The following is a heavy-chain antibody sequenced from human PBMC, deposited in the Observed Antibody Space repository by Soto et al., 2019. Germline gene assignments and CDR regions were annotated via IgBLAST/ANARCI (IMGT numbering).Heavy chain of an antibody. D-gene: IGHD3-9*01. J-gene: IGHJ5*02. CDR1: GGSISSGGYY. Sequence: QVQLQESGPGLVKPSQTLSLTCTVSGGSISSGGYYWSWIRQHPGKGLEWIGYLYYSGSTYYNPSLKGRVTISVDTSKNQFSLKLSSVTAADTAVYYCARDYDILTGGNWFDPWGQGTLVTVSS. V-gene: IGHV4-31*03. CDR2: LYYSGST. CDR3: ARDYDILTGGNWFDP.